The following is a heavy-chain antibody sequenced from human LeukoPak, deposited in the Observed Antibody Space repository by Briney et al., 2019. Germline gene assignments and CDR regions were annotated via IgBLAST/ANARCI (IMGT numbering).Heavy chain of an antibody. Sequence: ASVKVSCKASGYTFTSYYMHWVRQAPGQGLGWMGIINPSGGSTSYAQKFQGRVTMTRDMSTSTVYMELSSLRSEDTAVYYCARDLYYYDSSGYNWFDPWGQGTLVTVSS. CDR2: INPSGGST. CDR3: ARDLYYYDSSGYNWFDP. V-gene: IGHV1-46*01. CDR1: GYTFTSYY. D-gene: IGHD3-22*01. J-gene: IGHJ5*02.